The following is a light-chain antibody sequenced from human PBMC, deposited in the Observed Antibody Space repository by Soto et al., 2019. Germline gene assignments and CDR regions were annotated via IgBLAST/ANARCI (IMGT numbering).Light chain of an antibody. V-gene: IGKV3-20*01. CDR2: GAS. CDR1: QSVSSY. J-gene: IGKJ5*01. Sequence: EIVLTQSPATLSLSPGERATLSCRASQSVSSYLAWYQQKPGQAPRLLIYGASNRATGIPDRFRGSGSGTDFTLTISRLEPEDFAVYYCQQYGSSPRITFGQGTRLEIK. CDR3: QQYGSSPRIT.